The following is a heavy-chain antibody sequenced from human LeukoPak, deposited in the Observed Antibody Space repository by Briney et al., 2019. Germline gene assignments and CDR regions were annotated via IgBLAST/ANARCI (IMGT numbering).Heavy chain of an antibody. Sequence: SVKVSCKASGGTFSSYAISWVRQAPGQGLEWMGGIIPIFGTANYAQKFQGRVTITADESTSTAYMELSRLRSDDTAVYYCARQSGYNRVVDYWGQGTLVTVSS. CDR2: IIPIFGTA. CDR1: GGTFSSYA. V-gene: IGHV1-69*13. D-gene: IGHD5-12*01. J-gene: IGHJ4*02. CDR3: ARQSGYNRVVDY.